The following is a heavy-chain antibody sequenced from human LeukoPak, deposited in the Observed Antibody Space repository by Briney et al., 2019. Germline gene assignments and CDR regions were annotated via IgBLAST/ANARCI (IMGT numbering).Heavy chain of an antibody. CDR3: AAQGYYDSSGYPYYFDY. Sequence: SETLSLTCTVSGGSISSYYWSWIRQPPGKGLEWIGYIYYSGSTNYNPSLKSRVTISVDTSKNQFSLKLSSVTAADTAVYYCAAQGYYDSSGYPYYFDYWGQGTLVTVSS. CDR1: GGSISSYY. V-gene: IGHV4-59*01. D-gene: IGHD3-22*01. CDR2: IYYSGST. J-gene: IGHJ4*02.